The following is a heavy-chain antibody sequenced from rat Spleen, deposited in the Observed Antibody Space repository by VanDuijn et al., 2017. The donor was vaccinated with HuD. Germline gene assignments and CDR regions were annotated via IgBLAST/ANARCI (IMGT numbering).Heavy chain of an antibody. CDR1: GFTFSNYD. CDR2: ISTGADNT. CDR3: AKRGWYYFDY. Sequence: EVQLVESGGGLMQPGRSLKLSCAASGFTFSNYDMAWVRQAPTKGLEWIASISTGADNTYYRDSVKGRFTISRDNAETTLYLQMDSLRSEDTATYYCAKRGWYYFDYWGQGVMVTVSS. V-gene: IGHV5-25*01. J-gene: IGHJ2*01.